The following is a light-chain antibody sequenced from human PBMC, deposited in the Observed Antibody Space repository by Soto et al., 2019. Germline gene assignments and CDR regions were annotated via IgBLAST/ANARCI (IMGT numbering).Light chain of an antibody. CDR3: SSYTSDTSPYV. J-gene: IGLJ1*01. CDR2: EVN. V-gene: IGLV2-14*01. Sequence: QSVLTQPASVSGSPGQSITISCTGTSSDVGGYNYVSWYQLHPGKAPKLIIYEVNNRPSGLSNRFSGSKSGNTASLTISGLQADDECDYYCSSYTSDTSPYVFGTGTKVTVL. CDR1: SSDVGGYNY.